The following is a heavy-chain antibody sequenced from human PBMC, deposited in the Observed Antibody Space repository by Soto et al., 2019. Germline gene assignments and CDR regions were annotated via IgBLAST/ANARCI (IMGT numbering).Heavy chain of an antibody. J-gene: IGHJ4*02. D-gene: IGHD3-9*01. CDR1: GFSLSTSGMC. Sequence: SGPTLVNPTQTLTLTCTFSGFSLSTSGMCVSWIRQPPGKALEWLARIDWDDDKDYSTSLKTRLTISKDTSKNQVVLTMTNMDPVDTATYSCARTNYDIVTGYYHTLDYWGQGTLVTVSS. V-gene: IGHV2-70*11. CDR2: IDWDDDK. CDR3: ARTNYDIVTGYYHTLDY.